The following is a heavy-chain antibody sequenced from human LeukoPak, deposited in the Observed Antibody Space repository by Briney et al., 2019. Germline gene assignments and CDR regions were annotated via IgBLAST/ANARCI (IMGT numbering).Heavy chain of an antibody. J-gene: IGHJ4*02. Sequence: GRSLRLSCAASGFTFGSYAMHWVRQAPGKGLEWVAVRSYDGNNKYYADSVKGRFTISRDNSKNTLYLQINSLRAEDTAVYYCARGDYSSSWYVDYWGQGTLVTVSS. D-gene: IGHD6-13*01. CDR1: GFTFGSYA. CDR3: ARGDYSSSWYVDY. V-gene: IGHV3-30*04. CDR2: RSYDGNNK.